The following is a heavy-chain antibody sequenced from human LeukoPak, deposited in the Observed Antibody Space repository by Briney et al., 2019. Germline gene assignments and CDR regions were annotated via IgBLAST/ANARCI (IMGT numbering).Heavy chain of an antibody. CDR2: ISAYNGNT. CDR1: GYTFTSYG. J-gene: IGHJ5*02. Sequence: ASVKVSCKASGYTFTSYGISWVRQAPGQGLEWMGWISAYNGNTNYAQNFQGRVTMTTDTSTSAAYMELRSLRSDDTAVYYCARESDILTGYHFVWFDPWGQGTLVTVSS. D-gene: IGHD3-9*01. CDR3: ARESDILTGYHFVWFDP. V-gene: IGHV1-18*01.